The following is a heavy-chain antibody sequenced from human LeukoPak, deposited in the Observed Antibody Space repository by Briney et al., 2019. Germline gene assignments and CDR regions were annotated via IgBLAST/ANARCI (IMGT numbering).Heavy chain of an antibody. V-gene: IGHV3-48*01. D-gene: IGHD3-3*01. CDR2: ISGDSGTI. CDR3: AKVVYYDFWSGYSLFDY. CDR1: GFTFSSYS. J-gene: IGHJ4*02. Sequence: GGSLRLSCAASGFTFSSYSLNWVRQTPGKGLEWVSYISGDSGTIYYADSVKGRFTISRDNAKNSMYLQINSLRTGDTAVYYCAKVVYYDFWSGYSLFDYWGQGTLVTVSS.